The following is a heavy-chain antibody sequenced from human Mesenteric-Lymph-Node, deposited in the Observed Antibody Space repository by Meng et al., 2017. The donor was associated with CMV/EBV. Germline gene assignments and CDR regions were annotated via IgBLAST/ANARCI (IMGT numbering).Heavy chain of an antibody. CDR2: ISSDGDFI. CDR3: AREETDLRSFYYYGLDV. CDR1: GFIFRNYE. V-gene: IGHV3-48*03. J-gene: IGHJ6*02. D-gene: IGHD1-26*01. Sequence: GALRLSCAASGFIFRNYEMNWVRQAPGKGLEWVSHISSDGDFIYYADSVRGRFTISRDNAKNSLSLQMNSLRDEDTAVYFCAREETDLRSFYYYGLDVWGHGTTVTVSS.